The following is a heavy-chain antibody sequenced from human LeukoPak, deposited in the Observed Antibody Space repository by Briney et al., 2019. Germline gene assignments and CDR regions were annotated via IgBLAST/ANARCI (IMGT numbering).Heavy chain of an antibody. V-gene: IGHV4-30-4*01. CDR1: GGSISSGDYY. CDR3: ARRIWFGFDP. CDR2: IYYRGST. J-gene: IGHJ5*02. D-gene: IGHD3-10*01. Sequence: SETLSLTCTVSGGSISSGDYYWSWIRQPPGKGLEWIGYIYYRGSTYYNPSLKSRVTISVDTSKNQFSLKLSSVTAADTAVYYCARRIWFGFDPWGQGTLVTVSS.